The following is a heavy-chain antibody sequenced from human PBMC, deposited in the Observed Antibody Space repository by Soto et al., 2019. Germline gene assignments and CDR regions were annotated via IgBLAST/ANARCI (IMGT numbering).Heavy chain of an antibody. V-gene: IGHV4-59*12. J-gene: IGHJ5*02. Sequence: ETLSLTCTVYGGSMISYYWSWIRQPPGRGLEKISFIYYAGSTKYNPSHNSRVTISVDTSKNQFSLKLSSVTAADTAVYYCARVADRWGQGTLVTVSX. CDR2: IYYAGST. CDR3: ARVADR. CDR1: GGSMISYY. D-gene: IGHD3-3*02.